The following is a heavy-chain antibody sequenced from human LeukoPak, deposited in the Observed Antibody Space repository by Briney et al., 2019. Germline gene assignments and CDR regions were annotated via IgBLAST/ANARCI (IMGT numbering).Heavy chain of an antibody. Sequence: PSETLSLTCAVYGGSFSGYYWSWIRQPPGKGLEWIGEINHSGSTNYNPSLKSRVTISVDTSKNQFSLKLSSVTAADTAVYYCASGILTGYYAMDVWGQGTTVTVSS. D-gene: IGHD3-9*01. CDR2: INHSGST. CDR1: GGSFSGYY. CDR3: ASGILTGYYAMDV. V-gene: IGHV4-34*01. J-gene: IGHJ6*02.